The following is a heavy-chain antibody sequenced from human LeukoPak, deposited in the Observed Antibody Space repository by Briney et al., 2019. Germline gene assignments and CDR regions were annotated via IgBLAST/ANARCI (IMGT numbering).Heavy chain of an antibody. CDR1: GFTVSANY. V-gene: IGHV3-53*01. Sequence: GGFLRLSCAASGFTVSANYMSWVRQAPGMGLEWVSVLYSDGSTYYADSVKGRFTVSRDNSKNTLYLQMTSLRAEDSAVYYCARDPSQSRYCSAGSCYYYWGQGTLVTVSS. D-gene: IGHD2-15*01. CDR3: ARDPSQSRYCSAGSCYYY. CDR2: LYSDGST. J-gene: IGHJ4*02.